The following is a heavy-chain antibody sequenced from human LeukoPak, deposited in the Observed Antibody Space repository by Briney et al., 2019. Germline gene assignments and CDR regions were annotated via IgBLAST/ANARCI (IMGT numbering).Heavy chain of an antibody. J-gene: IGHJ4*02. Sequence: GGSLRLSCAAYGFSLNSYWVHWVRQAPGEGPVWVSRISVDGRSTAYADSVKGRFTISRDNAKNTLYLGMNSLRADDTAVYYCAREGYSTGWYFFDNWGRGTRVTVSS. D-gene: IGHD6-13*01. CDR2: ISVDGRST. V-gene: IGHV3-74*03. CDR1: GFSLNSYW. CDR3: AREGYSTGWYFFDN.